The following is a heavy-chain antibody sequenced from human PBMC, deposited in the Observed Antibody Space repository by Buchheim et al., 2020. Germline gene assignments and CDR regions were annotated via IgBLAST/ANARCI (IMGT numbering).Heavy chain of an antibody. CDR2: INPNSGGT. CDR1: GYTFTDYY. D-gene: IGHD3-10*01. CDR3: ARDGERITMVRGVIVSYYYMDV. V-gene: IGHV1-2*04. J-gene: IGHJ6*03. Sequence: QVQLVQSGAEVKKPGASVKVSCTASGYTFTDYYIHWVRQAPGQGLEWMGWINPNSGGTNYAQKFQGCVTMTRDTSITTAYMELSRLGSDDTAVYYCARDGERITMVRGVIVSYYYMDVWGNGTT.